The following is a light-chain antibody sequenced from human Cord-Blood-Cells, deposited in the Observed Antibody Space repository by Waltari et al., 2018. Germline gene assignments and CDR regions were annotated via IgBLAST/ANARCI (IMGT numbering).Light chain of an antibody. CDR2: QAS. CDR1: QSISSW. V-gene: IGKV1-5*03. CDR3: KQYNSYSRT. J-gene: IGKJ1*01. Sequence: DIQMTQSPSTLSASVGDRVTITCRSSQSISSWLAWYQQKPGKAPKLLIYQASSLESGVPARFSGSGSGTEFTLNISSLQPDDFATYYCKQYNSYSRTFGQGTKVEIK.